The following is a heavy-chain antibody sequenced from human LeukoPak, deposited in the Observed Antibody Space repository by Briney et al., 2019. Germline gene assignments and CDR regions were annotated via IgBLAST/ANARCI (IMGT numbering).Heavy chain of an antibody. CDR1: GYTFTGYY. CDR3: AKDQQSISYSP. V-gene: IGHV1-2*02. CDR2: INPNSGGT. D-gene: IGHD4-11*01. Sequence: ASVKVSCKASGYTFTGYYTHWVRQAPGQGLEWMGWINPNSGGTNYAQKFQGRVTMTRDTSISTAYMELSRLRSDDTAIYYCAKDQQSISYSPWGQGTLVTVSS. J-gene: IGHJ5*02.